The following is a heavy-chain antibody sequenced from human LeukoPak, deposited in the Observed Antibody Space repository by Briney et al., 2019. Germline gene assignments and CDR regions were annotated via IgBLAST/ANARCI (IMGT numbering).Heavy chain of an antibody. J-gene: IGHJ4*02. CDR3: ASGYLNDY. CDR2: ISWNSVTM. CDR1: GFSFDDYA. D-gene: IGHD3-3*01. V-gene: IGHV3-9*01. Sequence: PGGSLRLSCAASGFSFDDYAMHWVRQAPGKGLEWVSGISWNSVTMDYADSVKGRFTISRDNAKNSLYLQMNSLRAEDTAVYYCASGYLNDYWGQGTLVTVSS.